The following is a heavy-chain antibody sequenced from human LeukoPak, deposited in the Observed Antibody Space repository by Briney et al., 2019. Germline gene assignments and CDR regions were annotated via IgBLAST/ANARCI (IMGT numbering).Heavy chain of an antibody. CDR2: INPNSGGT. CDR3: ARCCGDTEWPNDY. V-gene: IGHV1-2*02. CDR1: GYTFTGYY. J-gene: IGHJ4*02. Sequence: ASVKVSCKASGYTFTGYYMHWVRQAPGQGLEWMGWINPNSGGTNYAQKFQGRVTMTRDTSISTAYMELSRLRSEDTAVYYCARCCGDTEWPNDYWGQGTLVTVSS. D-gene: IGHD3-10*01.